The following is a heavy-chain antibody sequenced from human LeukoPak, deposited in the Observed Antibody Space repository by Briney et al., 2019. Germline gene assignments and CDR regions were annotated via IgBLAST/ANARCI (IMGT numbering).Heavy chain of an antibody. Sequence: ASVKVSCKASGYTFTGYYMHWVRQAPGQGLEWMGWINPNSGGTNYAQKFQGRVTMTRDTSISTAYMELSRLRSDDTAVYYCARDRREWELYYYYYYMDVWGKGTTVTVSS. V-gene: IGHV1-2*02. CDR1: GYTFTGYY. J-gene: IGHJ6*03. CDR3: ARDRREWELYYYYYYMDV. CDR2: INPNSGGT. D-gene: IGHD1-26*01.